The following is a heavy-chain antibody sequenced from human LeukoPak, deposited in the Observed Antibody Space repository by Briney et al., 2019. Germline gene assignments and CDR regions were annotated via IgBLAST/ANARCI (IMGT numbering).Heavy chain of an antibody. J-gene: IGHJ6*03. V-gene: IGHV4-4*09. D-gene: IGHD6-6*01. CDR2: IYTSGST. CDR1: GGSISSYY. CDR3: ARLGAARLNYYYYYYMDV. Sequence: SETLSLTCTVSGGSISSYYWSWIRQPPGKGLEWIGYIYTSGSTNYNPSLKSRVTISVDTPKNQFSLKLSSVTAADTAVYYCARLGAARLNYYYYYYMDVWGKGTTVTVSS.